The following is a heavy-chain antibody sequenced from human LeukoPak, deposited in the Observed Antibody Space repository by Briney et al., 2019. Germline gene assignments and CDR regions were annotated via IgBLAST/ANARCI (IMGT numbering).Heavy chain of an antibody. CDR1: GFTFSSYA. D-gene: IGHD2-2*01. Sequence: GGSLRLSCAASGFTFSSYAMSWVRQAPGKGLEWASAISGSGGSTYYADSVKGRFTISRDNSKNTLYLQMNSLRAEDTAVYYCAKSISSSTSWPFDYWGQGTLVTVSS. V-gene: IGHV3-23*01. CDR2: ISGSGGST. J-gene: IGHJ4*02. CDR3: AKSISSSTSWPFDY.